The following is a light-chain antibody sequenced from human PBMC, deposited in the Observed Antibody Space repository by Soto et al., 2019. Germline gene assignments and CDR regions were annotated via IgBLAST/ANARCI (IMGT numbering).Light chain of an antibody. CDR2: DAS. V-gene: IGKV3-11*01. CDR3: QQRSNWPPL. Sequence: EIVLTQSPATLSLSPGERATLSCRASQSVSSDLAWYHQKPGQAPRLLIYDASNRATGIPARVSGSGSGTDFTLTISSLEPEDFAVYYCQQRSNWPPLFGGGAKVEIK. CDR1: QSVSSD. J-gene: IGKJ4*01.